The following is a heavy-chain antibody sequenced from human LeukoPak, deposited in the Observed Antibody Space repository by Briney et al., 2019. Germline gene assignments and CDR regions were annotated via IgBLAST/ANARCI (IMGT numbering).Heavy chain of an antibody. CDR3: TRADYYDSSGYLPMFDY. Sequence: PGRSLRLSCTASGFTFGDYAMSWVRQAPGKGLEWVGFVRSKTNGGTTDNAASVKGRFTISRDDSKSIAYLQMNSLNTEDTAVYYCTRADYYDSSGYLPMFDYWGQGTLVTVSS. V-gene: IGHV3-49*04. J-gene: IGHJ4*02. D-gene: IGHD3-22*01. CDR2: VRSKTNGGTT. CDR1: GFTFGDYA.